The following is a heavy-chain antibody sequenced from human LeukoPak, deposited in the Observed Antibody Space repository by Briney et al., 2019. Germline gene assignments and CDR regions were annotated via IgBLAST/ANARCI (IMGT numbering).Heavy chain of an antibody. CDR2: IYSGGST. V-gene: IGHV3-66*01. CDR1: GGSISSSSYY. D-gene: IGHD4-23*01. CDR3: ASITVVTPHHYFDY. J-gene: IGHJ4*02. Sequence: ETLSLTCTVSGGSISSSSYYWGWIRQAPGKGLEWVSVIYSGGSTNYADSVKGRFTISRDSSKNTLYLQMNSLRAEDTAVYYCASITVVTPHHYFDYWGQGTLVTVSS.